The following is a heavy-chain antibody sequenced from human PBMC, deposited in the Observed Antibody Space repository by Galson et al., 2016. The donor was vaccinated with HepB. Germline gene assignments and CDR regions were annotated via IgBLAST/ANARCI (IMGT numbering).Heavy chain of an antibody. Sequence: ETLSLTCTVSGGSISSNNHYWGWIRQPPGKGLEWIGSIFHRGGTYYNPSLSGRAPISVDTSKNQFFLNLRSVTAADTAMYYCARRGYGGHSGWFDPWGQGTLVPVSS. CDR3: ARRGYGGHSGWFDP. V-gene: IGHV4-39*01. J-gene: IGHJ5*02. CDR2: IFHRGGT. CDR1: GGSISSNNHY. D-gene: IGHD4-23*01.